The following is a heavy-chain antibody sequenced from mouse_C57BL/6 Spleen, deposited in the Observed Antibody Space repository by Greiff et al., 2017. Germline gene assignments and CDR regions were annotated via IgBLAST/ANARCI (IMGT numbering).Heavy chain of an antibody. CDR3: ASKSGTYWYFDV. D-gene: IGHD4-1*01. Sequence: VQLKESGGGLVKPGGSLKLSCAASGFTFSDYGMHWVRQAPEKGLEWVAYISSGSSTIYYADTVKGRFTIARDNAKNTLFLQMTSLRSEDTAMYYCASKSGTYWYFDVWGTGTTVTVSS. CDR2: ISSGSSTI. J-gene: IGHJ1*03. CDR1: GFTFSDYG. V-gene: IGHV5-17*01.